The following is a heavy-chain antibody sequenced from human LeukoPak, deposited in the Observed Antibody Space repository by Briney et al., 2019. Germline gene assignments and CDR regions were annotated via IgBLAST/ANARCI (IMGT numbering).Heavy chain of an antibody. CDR2: IYNSGNT. V-gene: IGHV4-59*01. D-gene: IGHD5/OR15-5a*01. Sequence: KTSETLSLTCTVSGGSISSYYWSWIRQPPGKGLEWIAYIYNSGNTNYKPSLKSRVTISVDMSKNQFSLKLSSVTAADTAVYYCARAAVSTRSRFDSWGQGTPVTVSS. CDR3: ARAAVSTRSRFDS. CDR1: GGSISSYY. J-gene: IGHJ4*02.